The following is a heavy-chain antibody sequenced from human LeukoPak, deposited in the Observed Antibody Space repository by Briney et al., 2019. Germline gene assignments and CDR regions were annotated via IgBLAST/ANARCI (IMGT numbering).Heavy chain of an antibody. D-gene: IGHD3-3*01. V-gene: IGHV3-64*01. CDR2: ISSNGGST. CDR1: GFTFSSYA. J-gene: IGHJ4*02. CDR3: ARGSSTDTIFGVVIFDY. Sequence: GGSLRLSCAASGFTFSSYAMHWVRQAPGKGLEYVSAISSNGGSTYYANSVKGRFTISRDNSKNTLYLQMGSLRAEDMAVYYCARGSSTDTIFGVVIFDYWGQGTLVTVSS.